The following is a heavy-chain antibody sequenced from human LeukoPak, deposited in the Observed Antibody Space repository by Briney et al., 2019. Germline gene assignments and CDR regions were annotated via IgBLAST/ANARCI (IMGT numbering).Heavy chain of an antibody. D-gene: IGHD3-10*01. V-gene: IGHV3-53*01. CDR3: ARGVGPLLWFGESAYFDY. J-gene: IGHJ4*02. CDR1: GFTVSSNY. CDR2: IYSGGST. Sequence: GGSLRLSCAASGFTVSSNYMSWVRQAPGKGLEWGSVIYSGGSTYYADSVKGRFTISRDNSKNTLYLQMNSLRAEDTAVYYCARGVGPLLWFGESAYFDYWGQGTLVTVSS.